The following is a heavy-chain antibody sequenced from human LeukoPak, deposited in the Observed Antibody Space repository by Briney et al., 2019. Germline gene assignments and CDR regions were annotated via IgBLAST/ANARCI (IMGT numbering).Heavy chain of an antibody. Sequence: SETLSLTCSVSGDSISSGSYYWSWIRQPPGKGLEWIGYIYYSGSTNYNPSLKSRVTISVDTSKNQFSLKLSSVTAADTAVYYCARGGSSSWYGHYYYMDVWGKGTTVTISS. V-gene: IGHV4-61*01. CDR2: IYYSGST. CDR1: GDSISSGSYY. CDR3: ARGGSSSWYGHYYYMDV. J-gene: IGHJ6*03. D-gene: IGHD6-13*01.